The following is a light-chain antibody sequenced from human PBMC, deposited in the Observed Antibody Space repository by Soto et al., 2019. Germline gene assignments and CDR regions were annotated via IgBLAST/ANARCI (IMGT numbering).Light chain of an antibody. CDR3: QQRSNWPPIT. Sequence: EVVLAQSPATLSLSPGERAALSCKASRSVDNFLAWYQQKPGQAPRLLIYGASNRAAGIPARFSGSGSGTDFTLTINSLEPEDFAVYYCQQRSNWPPITFGQGTRLEIK. CDR2: GAS. CDR1: RSVDNF. V-gene: IGKV3-11*01. J-gene: IGKJ5*01.